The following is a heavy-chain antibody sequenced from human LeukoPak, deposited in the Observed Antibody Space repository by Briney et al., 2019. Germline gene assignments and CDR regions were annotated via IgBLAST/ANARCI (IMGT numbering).Heavy chain of an antibody. V-gene: IGHV1-2*02. CDR2: INPNSGVT. Sequence: AASVKVFCKASGYKFTGYYLHWVRQAPGQGLEWVGWINPNSGVTNYAQKFQGRVSMTSDTSISTVYMELSRLRSDDTAVYYCSREDYWGQGTLVTVSS. CDR1: GYKFTGYY. CDR3: SREDY. J-gene: IGHJ4*02.